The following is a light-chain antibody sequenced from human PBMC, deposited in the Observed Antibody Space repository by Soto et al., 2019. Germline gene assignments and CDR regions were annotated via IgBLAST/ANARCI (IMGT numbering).Light chain of an antibody. J-gene: IGLJ1*01. CDR1: SSDVGGYNY. Sequence: QSVLTQPASVSGSPGQSITISCTGTSSDVGGYNYVSWYQQHPGKAPKFMIYEVSNRPSGVSDRFSGSKSGNTASLTISGLQAEDEADYYCCSYTSSGSYVFGTGTKVTVL. V-gene: IGLV2-14*01. CDR2: EVS. CDR3: CSYTSSGSYV.